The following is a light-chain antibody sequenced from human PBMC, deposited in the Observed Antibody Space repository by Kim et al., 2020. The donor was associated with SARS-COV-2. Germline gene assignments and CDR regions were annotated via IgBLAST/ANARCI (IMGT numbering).Light chain of an antibody. CDR2: GAS. V-gene: IGKV3-15*01. Sequence: ETVMTQSPATLSVSPGERATLSCRASQSVSSDLAWYQQKPGQAPRLLIYGASTRVTGIPASFSGSGSGTAFALTISSLLSEDFAVYYCRQYNNQPPITFGQGTRLEIK. CDR3: RQYNNQPPIT. CDR1: QSVSSD. J-gene: IGKJ5*01.